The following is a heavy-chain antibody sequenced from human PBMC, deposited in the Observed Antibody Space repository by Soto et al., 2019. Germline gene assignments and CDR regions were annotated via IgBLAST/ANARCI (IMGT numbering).Heavy chain of an antibody. V-gene: IGHV3-23*01. CDR1: GFTFSSYA. CDR2: ISGSGGST. Sequence: SLRLSCAASGFTFSSYAMSWVRQAPGKGLEWVSAISGSGGSTYYADSVKGRFTISRDNSKNTLYLQMNSLRAEDTAVYYCAKVGLPYYYDSCGYTTNYCYFDYWGQGTLVTVSS. J-gene: IGHJ4*02. CDR3: AKVGLPYYYDSCGYTTNYCYFDY. D-gene: IGHD3-22*01.